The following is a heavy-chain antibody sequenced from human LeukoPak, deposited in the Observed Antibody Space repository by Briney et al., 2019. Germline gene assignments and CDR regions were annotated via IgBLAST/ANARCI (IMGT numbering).Heavy chain of an antibody. CDR2: ISWNSGSI. J-gene: IGHJ4*02. CDR1: GFTFDDYA. Sequence: PGGSLRLSCAASGFTFDDYAMHWVRQAPGKGLEWVSGISWNSGSIGYADSVKGRFTISRDNAKNSLYLQMNSLRAEDTALYYCAKDWAYYGSGSEYYFDYWGQGTLVTVSS. CDR3: AKDWAYYGSGSEYYFDY. V-gene: IGHV3-9*01. D-gene: IGHD3-10*01.